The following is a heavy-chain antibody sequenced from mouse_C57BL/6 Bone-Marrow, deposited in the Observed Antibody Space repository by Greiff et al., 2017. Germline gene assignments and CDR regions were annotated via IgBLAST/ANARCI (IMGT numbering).Heavy chain of an antibody. V-gene: IGHV3-6*01. CDR3: ARAHCYGSSCYDY. D-gene: IGHD1-1*01. J-gene: IGHJ2*01. Sequence: EVKLQESGPGLVKPSQSLSLTCSVTGYSITSGYYWNWIRQFPGNKLEWMGYISYDGSNNYNPSLKNRISITRDTSKNQFFLKLNSVTTEDTATYYCARAHCYGSSCYDYWGQGTTLTVSS. CDR2: ISYDGSN. CDR1: GYSITSGYY.